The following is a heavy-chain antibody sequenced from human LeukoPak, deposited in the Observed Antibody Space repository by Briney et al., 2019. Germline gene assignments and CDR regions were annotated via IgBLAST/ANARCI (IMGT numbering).Heavy chain of an antibody. Sequence: ASVKVSCKASGYTFTSYGISWVRQAPGQGLEWMGWISAYNGNTNYAQKLQGRVTMTTDTSTSTAYMELRSLRSEDTAVYYCATALRLGELSSFDYWGQGTLVTVSS. CDR3: ATALRLGELSSFDY. V-gene: IGHV1-18*01. CDR1: GYTFTSYG. J-gene: IGHJ4*02. CDR2: ISAYNGNT. D-gene: IGHD3-16*02.